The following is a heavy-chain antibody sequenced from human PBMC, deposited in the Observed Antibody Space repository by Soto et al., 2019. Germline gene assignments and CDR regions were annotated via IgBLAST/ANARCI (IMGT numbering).Heavy chain of an antibody. CDR1: GGSFSGYY. CDR2: INHSGST. CDR3: ARGPRPDRSGGSSVYYYGMDV. Sequence: PSETLSLTCAVYGGSFSGYYWSWIRQPPGKGLEWIGEINHSGSTNYNPSLKSRVTISVDTSKNQFSLKLSSVTAADTAVYYCARGPRPDRSGGSSVYYYGMDVWGQGTTVTVSS. D-gene: IGHD2-15*01. J-gene: IGHJ6*02. V-gene: IGHV4-34*01.